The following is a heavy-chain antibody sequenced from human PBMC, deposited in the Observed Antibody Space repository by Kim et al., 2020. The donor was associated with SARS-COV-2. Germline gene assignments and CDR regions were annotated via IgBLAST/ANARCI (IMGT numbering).Heavy chain of an antibody. CDR2: IYYSGST. J-gene: IGHJ6*02. CDR3: ARDSTTMVRGVITYGMDV. CDR1: GGSISSGGYY. Sequence: SETLSLTCTVSGGSISSGGYYWSWIRQHPGKGLEWIGYIYYSGSTYYNPSLKSRVTISVDTSKNQFSLKLSSVTAADTAVYYCARDSTTMVRGVITYGMDVWGPGTTVTVSS. V-gene: IGHV4-31*03. D-gene: IGHD3-10*01.